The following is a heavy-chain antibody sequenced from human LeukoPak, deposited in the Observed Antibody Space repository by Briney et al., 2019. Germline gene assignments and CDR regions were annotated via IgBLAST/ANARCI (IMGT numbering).Heavy chain of an antibody. CDR2: INPNSGGT. CDR3: ARGHFLGKVPGIAVAGVNY. CDR1: GYTFTGYY. V-gene: IGHV1-2*02. J-gene: IGHJ4*02. Sequence: ASVKVSCKASGYTFTGYYMHWVRQAPGQGLEWMGWINPNSGGTNYAQKFQGRVTMTRNTSISTAYMELSSLRSEDTAVYYCARGHFLGKVPGIAVAGVNYWGQGTLVTVSS. D-gene: IGHD6-19*01.